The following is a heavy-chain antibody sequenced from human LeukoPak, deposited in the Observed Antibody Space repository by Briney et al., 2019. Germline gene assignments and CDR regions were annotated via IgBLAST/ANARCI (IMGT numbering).Heavy chain of an antibody. D-gene: IGHD6-6*01. V-gene: IGHV4-39*01. CDR3: ARRVMSSSSYFDY. CDR1: GGSISSSSYY. J-gene: IGHJ4*02. CDR2: IYYSGST. Sequence: SETLSLTCTVSGGSISSSSYYWGWIRQPPGKGLEWIGSIYYSGSTYYNPSLKSRVTISVDTSKNQFSLKLSSVTAEDTAVYYCARRVMSSSSYFDYWGQGTLVTVSS.